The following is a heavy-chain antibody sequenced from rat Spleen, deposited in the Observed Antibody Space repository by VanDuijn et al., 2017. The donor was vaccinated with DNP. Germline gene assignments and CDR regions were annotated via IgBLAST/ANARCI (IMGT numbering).Heavy chain of an antibody. J-gene: IGHJ3*01. V-gene: IGHV5-22*01. Sequence: EVQLVESGGGLVQPGRSLKLSCAASGLTFTNYDMVWVRQAPTKGLEWVAYISYDGGSTYYGDSVKGRFTISRDNAKSTLYLQMNSLRSEDMATYYCARGGAARPDWFAYWGQGTLVTVSS. D-gene: IGHD1-2*01. CDR1: GLTFTNYD. CDR2: ISYDGGST. CDR3: ARGGAARPDWFAY.